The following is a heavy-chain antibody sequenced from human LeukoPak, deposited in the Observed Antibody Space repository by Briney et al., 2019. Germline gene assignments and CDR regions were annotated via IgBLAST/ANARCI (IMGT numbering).Heavy chain of an antibody. V-gene: IGHV1-2*02. CDR2: INPDNGGT. CDR3: TREARVGNWFDP. J-gene: IGHJ5*02. D-gene: IGHD2-2*01. CDR1: GYSFTDYY. Sequence: ASVKVSCRASGYSFTDYYIHWVRQAPGQGLEWMGWINPDNGGTNYAQKFQGRVTMTRDTSIRTVYMDLSRLRSDDTAVFYCTREARVGNWFDPWGQGTQVTVSS.